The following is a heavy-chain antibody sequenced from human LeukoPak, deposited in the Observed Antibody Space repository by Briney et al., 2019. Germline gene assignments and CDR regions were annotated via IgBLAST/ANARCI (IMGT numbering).Heavy chain of an antibody. CDR2: IIPIFGTA. Sequence: SVKVSCKASGGAFSSYAISWVRQAPGQGLEWMGGIIPIFGTANYAQKFQGRVTITADESTSTAYMELSSLRSEDTAVYYCARGVAVAGTIDRSVFPYYFDYWGQGTLVTVSS. D-gene: IGHD6-19*01. CDR1: GGAFSSYA. J-gene: IGHJ4*02. V-gene: IGHV1-69*01. CDR3: ARGVAVAGTIDRSVFPYYFDY.